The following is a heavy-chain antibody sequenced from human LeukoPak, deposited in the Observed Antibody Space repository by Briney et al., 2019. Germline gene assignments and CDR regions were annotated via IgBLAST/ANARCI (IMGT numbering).Heavy chain of an antibody. D-gene: IGHD2-2*01. Sequence: GGSLRLSSAASGFSFSSYGMDWVRQAPGKGLEWVAVIWHDGSNKYYADSVKGRFTISRDNSKNTLYLQMNSLRAEDTAVYYFPSEGIFGSNCYVLIDSGGQGTLVTVSP. CDR1: GFSFSSYG. CDR3: PSEGIFGSNCYVLIDS. CDR2: IWHDGSNK. J-gene: IGHJ4*02. V-gene: IGHV3-33*01.